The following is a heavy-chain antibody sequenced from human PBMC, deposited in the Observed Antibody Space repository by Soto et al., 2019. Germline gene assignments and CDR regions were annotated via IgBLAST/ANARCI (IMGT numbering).Heavy chain of an antibody. CDR1: GDTLSNYF. CDR3: ATQRSEWELSFDY. D-gene: IGHD1-26*01. Sequence: ASVKVSCKASGDTLSNYFIHWVRQAPGQGLEWMGKINPSGGVTMYPQKFQGRVTMTRDTSTSTVYMELSRLRSDDTAVYYCATQRSEWELSFDYWGQGTLVTVSS. J-gene: IGHJ4*02. CDR2: INPSGGVT. V-gene: IGHV1-46*01.